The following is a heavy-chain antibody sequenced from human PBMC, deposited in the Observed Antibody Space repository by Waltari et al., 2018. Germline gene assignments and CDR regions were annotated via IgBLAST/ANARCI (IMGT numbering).Heavy chain of an antibody. V-gene: IGHV1-3*01. J-gene: IGHJ4*02. D-gene: IGHD3-3*01. CDR2: INAGNGNT. CDR3: ARENYDFWSGYYTSHSGD. Sequence: QVQLVQSGAEVKKPGASVKVSCKASGSTFTSYAMHWVRPAPGQRLEWMGWINAGNGNTKYSQKFQGRVTITRDTSASTAYMELSSLRSEDTAVYYCARENYDFWSGYYTSHSGDWGQGTLVTVSS. CDR1: GSTFTSYA.